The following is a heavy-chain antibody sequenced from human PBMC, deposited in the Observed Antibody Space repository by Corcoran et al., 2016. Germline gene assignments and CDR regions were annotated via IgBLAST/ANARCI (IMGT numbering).Heavy chain of an antibody. CDR1: GGSFSGYY. CDR3: ARALDCSSTPCSVPFHF. D-gene: IGHD2-2*01. Sequence: QVQLQQWGAGLLKPSETLSLTCAVYGGSFSGYYWSWSRQPPGRGLEWIGEINHSGSTNYNPSPKSRVTISVDTSKNQFSLMLTSVTAADTAVYYCARALDCSSTPCSVPFHFWGQGTLVTVSS. J-gene: IGHJ4*02. V-gene: IGHV4-34*01. CDR2: INHSGST.